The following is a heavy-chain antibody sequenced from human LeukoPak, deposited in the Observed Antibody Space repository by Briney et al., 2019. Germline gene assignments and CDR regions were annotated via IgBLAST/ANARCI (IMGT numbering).Heavy chain of an antibody. CDR3: VRESEYYFDHSASFDY. CDR2: MSSDGNAI. Sequence: GRSLRLSCAASGFTFTAYLIHWVRQAPGKGLEWVAVMSSDGNAIFYADSVKGRFTISRDNSKNTLYLQMTSLRAEDTAVYYCVRESEYYFDHSASFDYWGQGTLVTVSS. J-gene: IGHJ4*02. V-gene: IGHV3-30-3*01. CDR1: GFTFTAYL. D-gene: IGHD3-22*01.